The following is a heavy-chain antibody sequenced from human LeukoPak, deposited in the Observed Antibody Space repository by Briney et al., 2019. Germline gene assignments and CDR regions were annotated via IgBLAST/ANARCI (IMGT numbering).Heavy chain of an antibody. CDR1: GGSISSGGYC. CDR2: IYYSGSA. J-gene: IGHJ4*02. V-gene: IGHV4-31*03. D-gene: IGHD4-17*01. Sequence: SETLSLTCTVSGGSISSGGYCWSWIRQHPGTGLEWIGCIYYSGSAYYNPSLKSRVIISVDTSKNQFSLKMNSVTAADTAIYHCARAGTTVTGWGQGTLVTVSS. CDR3: ARAGTTVTG.